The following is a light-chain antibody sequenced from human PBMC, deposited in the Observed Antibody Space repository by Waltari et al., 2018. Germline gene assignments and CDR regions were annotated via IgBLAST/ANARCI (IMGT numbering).Light chain of an antibody. CDR3: VLYMGSGIWV. V-gene: IGLV8-61*01. J-gene: IGLJ3*02. Sequence: QTVVTQEPSFSVSPGGKVTLHCGLSSGSVSTTYNPRWYPQAPGQAPRTLIYSTNTRSSGVPDRFSGSILGNKAALTITGAQADDESDFYCVLYMGSGIWVFGGGTKLTVL. CDR1: SGSVSTTYN. CDR2: STN.